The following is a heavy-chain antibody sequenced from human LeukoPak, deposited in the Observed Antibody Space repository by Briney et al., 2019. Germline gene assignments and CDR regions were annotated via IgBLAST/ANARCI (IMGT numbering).Heavy chain of an antibody. CDR3: ARNLPGSYAFDI. V-gene: IGHV4-59*01. CDR1: GGSISSYY. Sequence: SETLSLTCTVSGGSISSYYWSWIRQPPGKGLEWIGYIYYSGSTNYNPSLKSRVTISVDTSKNQFSLKLSSVTAADTAVYYCARNLPGSYAFDIWGQGTMVTVSS. J-gene: IGHJ3*02. D-gene: IGHD7-27*01. CDR2: IYYSGST.